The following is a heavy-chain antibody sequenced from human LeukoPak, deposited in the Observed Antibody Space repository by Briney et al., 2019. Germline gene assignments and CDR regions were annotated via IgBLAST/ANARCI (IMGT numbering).Heavy chain of an antibody. CDR2: INPSGGST. Sequence: ASVKVSCKASGYTFTSYYMHWVRQAPGQGLEWMGIINPSGGSTSYAQKFQGRVTMTRDTSTSTVYMELSSLRSEDTAVYYCARDSGYCSSSSCYGRAFDIWGQGTMVTVSS. J-gene: IGHJ3*02. V-gene: IGHV1-46*01. D-gene: IGHD2-2*01. CDR1: GYTFTSYY. CDR3: ARDSGYCSSSSCYGRAFDI.